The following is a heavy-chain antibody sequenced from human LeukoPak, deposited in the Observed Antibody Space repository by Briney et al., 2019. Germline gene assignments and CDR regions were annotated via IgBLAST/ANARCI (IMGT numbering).Heavy chain of an antibody. V-gene: IGHV3-74*01. Sequence: GGSLRLSCAASGFTFSNYWMHWVRQAPGKGLVWVSRINSDGINTSYADSVKGRFTISRDNAKNTLNLQMNSLRAEDTALYYCARGRRGEVFDYWGQGTLVTVTS. CDR3: ARGRRGEVFDY. J-gene: IGHJ4*02. CDR2: INSDGINT. CDR1: GFTFSNYW.